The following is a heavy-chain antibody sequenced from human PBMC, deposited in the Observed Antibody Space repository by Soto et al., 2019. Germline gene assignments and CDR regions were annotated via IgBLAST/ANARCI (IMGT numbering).Heavy chain of an antibody. J-gene: IGHJ4*02. V-gene: IGHV4-39*01. D-gene: IGHD2-15*01. CDR1: GGSIISSSYC. CDR2: IYYSGST. Sequence: SETLSLTCTVSGGSIISSSYCWGLIRQPPGKGLEWIGSIYYSGSTYYNPSLKSRVTISVDTSKNQFSLKLSSVTAADTAVYYCARHTPAISISDHWGQGTLVTVSS. CDR3: ARHTPAISISDH.